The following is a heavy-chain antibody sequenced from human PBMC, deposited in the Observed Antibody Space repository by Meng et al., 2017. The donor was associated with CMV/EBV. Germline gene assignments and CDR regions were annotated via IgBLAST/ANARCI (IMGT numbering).Heavy chain of an antibody. Sequence: GGSLRLSCAASGFTFSSYEMNWVRQAPGKGLEWVSYISSSGSTIYYADSVKGRFTISRDNAKNSLYLQMNSLRAEDSGIYYCARVVVRSSSGVDYWGQGTLVTVSS. CDR2: ISSSGSTI. CDR3: ARVVVRSSSGVDY. V-gene: IGHV3-48*03. D-gene: IGHD2-21*01. CDR1: GFTFSSYE. J-gene: IGHJ4*02.